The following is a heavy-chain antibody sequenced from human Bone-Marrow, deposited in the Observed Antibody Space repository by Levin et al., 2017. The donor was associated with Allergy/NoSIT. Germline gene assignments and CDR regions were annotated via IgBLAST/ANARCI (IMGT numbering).Heavy chain of an antibody. J-gene: IGHJ4*02. CDR2: IYSDGST. CDR3: ARNSGSCNSCGY. CDR1: GFTVSNNY. V-gene: IGHV3-66*01. D-gene: IGHD2-21*01. Sequence: GESLKISCAASGFTVSNNYMSWVRQAPGKGLEWVSLIYSDGSTRFADSVKGRFTISRDSSKNTFYLQMNSLRAEATAVYYCARNSGSCNSCGYWGQGTLVTVSS.